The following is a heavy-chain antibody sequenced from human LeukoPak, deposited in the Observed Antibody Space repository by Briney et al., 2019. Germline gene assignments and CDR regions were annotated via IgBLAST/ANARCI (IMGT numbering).Heavy chain of an antibody. CDR1: GFTFSSYW. Sequence: GSLRLSCAASGFTFSSYWMSWVRQAPGKGLEWIGSIYYSGSTYYNPSLKSRVTISVDTSKNQFSLKLSSVTAADTAVYYCASPNCYDSSGYWGQGTLVTVSS. V-gene: IGHV4-39*01. CDR2: IYYSGST. D-gene: IGHD3-22*01. CDR3: ASPNCYDSSGY. J-gene: IGHJ4*02.